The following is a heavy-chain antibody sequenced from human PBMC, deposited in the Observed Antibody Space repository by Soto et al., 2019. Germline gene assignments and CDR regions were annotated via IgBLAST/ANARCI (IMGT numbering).Heavy chain of an antibody. D-gene: IGHD3-22*01. CDR2: ISGSGGST. CDR1: GFTFSSYA. J-gene: IGHJ4*02. Sequence: GGSLRLSCAASGFTFSSYAMSWVRQAPGKGLEWVSAISGSGGSTYYADSVKGRFTISRDNSKNTLYLQMNSLRAEDTAVYYCAKTVDDSSGYFDEYYFDYWGQGTLVTVSS. V-gene: IGHV3-23*01. CDR3: AKTVDDSSGYFDEYYFDY.